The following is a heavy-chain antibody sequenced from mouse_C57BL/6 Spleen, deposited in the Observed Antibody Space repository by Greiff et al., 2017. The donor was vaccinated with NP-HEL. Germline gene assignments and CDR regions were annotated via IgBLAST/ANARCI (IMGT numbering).Heavy chain of an antibody. CDR1: GFNIKDDY. Sequence: VQLQQSGAELVRPGASVKLSCTASGFNIKDDYMHWVKQRPEQGLEWIGWIDPANGDTEYASKFQGKATITADTYSNPAYLQLIRLTSEDTAVYYCTKCGDGNYDYWGQGTTLTVSS. CDR2: IDPANGDT. CDR3: TKCGDGNYDY. D-gene: IGHD2-1*01. V-gene: IGHV14-4*01. J-gene: IGHJ2*01.